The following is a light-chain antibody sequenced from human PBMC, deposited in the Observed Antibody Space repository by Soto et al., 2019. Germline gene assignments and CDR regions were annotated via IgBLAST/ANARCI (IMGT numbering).Light chain of an antibody. J-gene: IGKJ1*01. CDR3: QHYNSYSEA. Sequence: DIQMTQSPSTLSGSVGDRVTITCRASQTISSWLAWYQQKPGKAPKLLIYKASTLKSGVPSRFSGSGSGTEFTLTICSLQPDDFATYYRQHYNSYSEAFGQGTKVELK. CDR1: QTISSW. V-gene: IGKV1-5*03. CDR2: KAS.